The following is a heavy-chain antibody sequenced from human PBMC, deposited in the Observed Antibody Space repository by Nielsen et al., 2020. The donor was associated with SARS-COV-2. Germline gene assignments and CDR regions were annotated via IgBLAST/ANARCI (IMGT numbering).Heavy chain of an antibody. D-gene: IGHD6-13*01. CDR2: IKQDGSEK. Sequence: GGSLRLSCAASGFTFSSYWMSWVRQAPGKGLEWVANIKQDGSEKYYVDSVKGRFTISRDNAKNSLYLQMNSLRAEDTAAYYCAREQQLYYYYGMDVWGQGTTVTVSS. CDR1: GFTFSSYW. V-gene: IGHV3-7*01. CDR3: AREQQLYYYYGMDV. J-gene: IGHJ6*02.